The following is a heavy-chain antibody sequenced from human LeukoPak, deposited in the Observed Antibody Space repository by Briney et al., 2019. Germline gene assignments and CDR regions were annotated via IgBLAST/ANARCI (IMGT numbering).Heavy chain of an antibody. V-gene: IGHV3-9*01. CDR2: ISWNSGSI. J-gene: IGHJ4*02. Sequence: PRGSLRLSCAASGFTFDDYAMHWVRQAPGKGLEWVSGISWNSGSIGYADSVKGRFTISRDNAKNSLYLQMNSLRAEDTALYYCAKDSGGSIAAAGDYWGQGTLVTVSS. CDR3: AKDSGGSIAAAGDY. CDR1: GFTFDDYA. D-gene: IGHD6-13*01.